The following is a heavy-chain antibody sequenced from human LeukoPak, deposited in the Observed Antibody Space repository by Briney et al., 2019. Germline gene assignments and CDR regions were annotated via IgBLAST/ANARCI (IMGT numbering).Heavy chain of an antibody. J-gene: IGHJ5*02. CDR2: INQSGST. V-gene: IGHV4-34*01. CDR1: GGSFSGYY. D-gene: IGHD3-10*01. Sequence: SETLSLTCAVYGGSFSGYYWSWIRQPPGKGLEWIGEINQSGSTNYNPSLKSRVTISVDTSKNQFSLKLSSVTAADTAVYYCARQRRPMVRGVRWFDPWGQGTLVTVSS. CDR3: ARQRRPMVRGVRWFDP.